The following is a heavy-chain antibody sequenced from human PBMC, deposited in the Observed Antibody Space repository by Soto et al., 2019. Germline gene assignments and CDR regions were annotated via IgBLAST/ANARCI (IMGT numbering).Heavy chain of an antibody. CDR2: IDSSGEK. D-gene: IGHD3-16*01. V-gene: IGHV2-26*01. CDR1: GLSITDSAMG. Sequence: QVTLKESGPVLVKPTETLTLRCTVSGLSITDSAMGVSWIRQPPGKALVWLAHIDSSGEKSYRTFLKSRITISKDASKSQIVLIMTNMDPADTATYYCARRHLAVAVSPWFDTWGQGILVTVSS. CDR3: ARRHLAVAVSPWFDT. J-gene: IGHJ5*02.